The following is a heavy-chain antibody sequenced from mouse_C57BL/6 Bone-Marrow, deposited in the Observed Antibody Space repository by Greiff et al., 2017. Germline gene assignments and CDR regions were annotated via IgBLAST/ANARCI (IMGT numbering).Heavy chain of an antibody. V-gene: IGHV3-6*01. Sequence: VQLMESGPGLVKPSQSLSLTCSVTGYSITSGYYWNWIRQFPGNKLEWMGYISYDGSNNYNPSLKNRISITRDTSKNQFFLKLNSVTTEDTATYYCARSYYDYDVWGQGTTLTVSS. CDR3: ARSYYDYDV. CDR2: ISYDGSN. D-gene: IGHD2-4*01. CDR1: GYSITSGYY. J-gene: IGHJ2*01.